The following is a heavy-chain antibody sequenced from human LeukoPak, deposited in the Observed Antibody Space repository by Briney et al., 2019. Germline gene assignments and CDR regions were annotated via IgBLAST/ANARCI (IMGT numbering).Heavy chain of an antibody. D-gene: IGHD2-21*01. CDR2: IYENGGTT. Sequence: GGSLKLSCVGSGFTFRSHAMSWVRQAPEKGLEFVSGIYENGGTTYYADSVKGRFSISRDNSKNTLYLQVDSLRGEDTAVYYCAKDFRIGYSAHFDYWGQGVLVTVSS. CDR1: GFTFRSHA. V-gene: IGHV3-23*01. J-gene: IGHJ4*02. CDR3: AKDFRIGYSAHFDY.